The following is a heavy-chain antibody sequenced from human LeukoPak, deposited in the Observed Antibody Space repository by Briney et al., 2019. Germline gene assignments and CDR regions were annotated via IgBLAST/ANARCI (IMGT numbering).Heavy chain of an antibody. CDR1: GGSISLIGYY. CDR3: ARHQPTALTTIDY. J-gene: IGHJ4*02. CDR2: IYYSGST. D-gene: IGHD4-11*01. Sequence: SETLSLTCTVSGGSISLIGYYSGWIRQPPGKGLEWIGTIYYSGSTYYNPSLKSRVTISVDTSKNQFSLKVNSVTAADTAVYFCARHQPTALTTIDYWGQGTLVTVSS. V-gene: IGHV4-39*01.